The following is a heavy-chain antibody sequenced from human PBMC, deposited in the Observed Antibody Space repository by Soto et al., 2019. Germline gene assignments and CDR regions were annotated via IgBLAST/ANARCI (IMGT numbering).Heavy chain of an antibody. V-gene: IGHV3-11*01. CDR3: ARGGGAEGPYCTNGVCYTGGWFDP. Sequence: QVQLVESGGGLVKPGGSLRLSCAASGFTFSDYYMSWIRQAPGKGLEWVSYISSSGSTIYYADPVKGRFTISRDNAKNSLYLQMNSLRAEDTAVYYCARGGGAEGPYCTNGVCYTGGWFDPWGQGTLVTVSS. D-gene: IGHD2-8*01. CDR1: GFTFSDYY. J-gene: IGHJ5*02. CDR2: ISSSGSTI.